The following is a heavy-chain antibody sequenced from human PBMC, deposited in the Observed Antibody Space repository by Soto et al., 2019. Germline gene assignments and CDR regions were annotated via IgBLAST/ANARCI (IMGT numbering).Heavy chain of an antibody. CDR2: ISSSSSTI. Sequence: EVQLVESGGGLVQPGGSLRLSCAASGFTFSSYSMNWVRQAPGKGLEWVSYISSSSSTIYYADSVKGRFTIPRDNAKNSLYLQMNSLRDEDTAVYYCARDTTIAVAGENYYYYYGMDVWGQGTTVTVSS. CDR3: ARDTTIAVAGENYYYYYGMDV. D-gene: IGHD6-19*01. V-gene: IGHV3-48*02. CDR1: GFTFSSYS. J-gene: IGHJ6*02.